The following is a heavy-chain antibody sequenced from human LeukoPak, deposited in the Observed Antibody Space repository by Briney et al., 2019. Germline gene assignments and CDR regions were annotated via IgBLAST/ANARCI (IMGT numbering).Heavy chain of an antibody. CDR1: GYSFTSYW. J-gene: IGHJ4*02. V-gene: IGHV5-51*01. CDR3: ARHGLHTAMAFDY. D-gene: IGHD5-18*01. Sequence: GESLKISCKGSGYSFTSYWIGWVRQMPGKGLEWMGIIYPGDSDTRYSPSFQGQVTISADKPISTAYLQWSSLKASDTAMYCCARHGLHTAMAFDYWGQGTLVTVSS. CDR2: IYPGDSDT.